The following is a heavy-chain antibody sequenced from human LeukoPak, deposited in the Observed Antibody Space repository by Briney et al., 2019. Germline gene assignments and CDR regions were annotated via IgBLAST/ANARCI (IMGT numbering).Heavy chain of an antibody. CDR1: GGSISSYY. CDR2: VHYSGST. V-gene: IGHV4-59*08. Sequence: SETLSLTCTVSGGSISSYYWSWIRQPPGKGLEWIGYVHYSGSTNYNPSLKSRVTISVDTSKNQSSLKLSSVTAADTAVYYCASGRYNYGYYFDYWGQGTLVTVSS. D-gene: IGHD5-18*01. CDR3: ASGRYNYGYYFDY. J-gene: IGHJ4*02.